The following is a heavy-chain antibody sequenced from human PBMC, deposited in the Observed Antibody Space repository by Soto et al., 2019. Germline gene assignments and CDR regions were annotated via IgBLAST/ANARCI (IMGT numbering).Heavy chain of an antibody. CDR1: GGTFSSYP. CDR2: IIPFFGTS. Sequence: QVQLVQSGAEVKKPGSSVKVSCEASGGTFSSYPINWVRQAPGQGLEWMGGIIPFFGTSNYAQKFQGRVTITADESTSTAYMELRSLRSEDTAVYYCARVGHITNYGMAVWGQWTTVTVSS. D-gene: IGHD1-26*01. CDR3: ARVGHITNYGMAV. V-gene: IGHV1-69*01. J-gene: IGHJ6*02.